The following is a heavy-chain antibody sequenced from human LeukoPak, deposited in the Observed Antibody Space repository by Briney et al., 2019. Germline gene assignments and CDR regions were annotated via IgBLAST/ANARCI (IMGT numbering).Heavy chain of an antibody. J-gene: IGHJ4*02. CDR3: AREDSSGFFDY. CDR1: GGSISSGGHS. D-gene: IGHD3-22*01. Sequence: TPSQTLSLTCTVSGGSISSGGHSWSWIRQPPGKGLEWIGYIYHSGSTYYNPSLKSRVTISVDRSKNQFSLKLSSVTAANTAVYYCAREDSSGFFDYWGQGTLVTVSS. CDR2: IYHSGST. V-gene: IGHV4-30-2*01.